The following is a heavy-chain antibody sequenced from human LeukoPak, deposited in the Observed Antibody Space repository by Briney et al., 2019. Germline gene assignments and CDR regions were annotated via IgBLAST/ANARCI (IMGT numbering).Heavy chain of an antibody. CDR2: IYYSGST. V-gene: IGHV4-39*07. CDR3: ARSYYDSSGYYGY. J-gene: IGHJ4*02. D-gene: IGHD3-22*01. Sequence: PSETLSLTCTVSGGSISSSSYYWGWIRQPPGKGLEWIGSIYYSGSTYYNPSLKSRVTISVDTSKNQFSLKLSSVTAADTAVYYCARSYYDSSGYYGYWGQGTLVTVPS. CDR1: GGSISSSSYY.